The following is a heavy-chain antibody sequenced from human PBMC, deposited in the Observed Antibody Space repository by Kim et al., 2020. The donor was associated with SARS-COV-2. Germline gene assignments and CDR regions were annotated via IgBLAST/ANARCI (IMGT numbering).Heavy chain of an antibody. CDR2: ISSSGSTI. CDR1: GFTFSSYE. V-gene: IGHV3-48*03. CDR3: AIIGSDNYDYVWGSYRYSVFDY. Sequence: GGSLRLSCAASGFTFSSYEMNWVRQAPGKGLEWVSYISSSGSTIYYADSVKGRFTISRDNAKNSLYLQMNSLRAEDTAVYYCAIIGSDNYDYVWGSYRYSVFDYWGQGTLVTVSS. D-gene: IGHD3-16*02. J-gene: IGHJ4*02.